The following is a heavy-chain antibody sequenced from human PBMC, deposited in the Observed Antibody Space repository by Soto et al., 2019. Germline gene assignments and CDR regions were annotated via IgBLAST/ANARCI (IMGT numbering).Heavy chain of an antibody. CDR1: GFSLSTSGVG. D-gene: IGHD3-10*01. CDR2: IYWDDDK. J-gene: IGHJ4*02. V-gene: IGHV2-5*02. CDR3: AHRGRWFGELSKTTPFDY. Sequence: QITLKESGPTLVKPTQTLTLTCTFSGFSLSTSGVGVGWIRQPPGKALEWLALIYWDDDKRYSPSLKSRLTITKDTSKNQVVLTMTNMDPVDTATYYCAHRGRWFGELSKTTPFDYWGQGTLVTVSS.